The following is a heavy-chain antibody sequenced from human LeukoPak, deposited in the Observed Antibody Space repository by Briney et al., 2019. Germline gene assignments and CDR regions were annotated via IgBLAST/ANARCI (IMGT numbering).Heavy chain of an antibody. CDR2: VSAYNGNT. CDR3: ARVAGIAAAYWFDP. D-gene: IGHD6-13*01. CDR1: GYAFTSYG. V-gene: IGHV1-18*01. J-gene: IGHJ5*02. Sequence: ASVKVSCKASGYAFTSYGISWVRQAPGQGLEWMGWVSAYNGNTNYAQKLQGRVTMTTDTSTSTAYMELRSLRSDDTAVYYCARVAGIAAAYWFDPWGQGTLVTVSS.